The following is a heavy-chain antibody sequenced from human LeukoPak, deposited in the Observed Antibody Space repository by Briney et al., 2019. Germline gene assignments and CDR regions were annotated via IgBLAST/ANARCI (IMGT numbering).Heavy chain of an antibody. CDR2: ISHDGTNK. CDR1: GFTFSSYG. J-gene: IGHJ4*02. Sequence: AGGSLRLSCAASGFTFSSYGMQWVRQAPGEGLEWLAVISHDGTNKYYADAVKGRFTISRDNSKNTLYLQMNSLRAEDTAVYYCARDHRSVSVLTALDYWGQGALVTVSS. D-gene: IGHD2-21*02. CDR3: ARDHRSVSVLTALDY. V-gene: IGHV3-30*03.